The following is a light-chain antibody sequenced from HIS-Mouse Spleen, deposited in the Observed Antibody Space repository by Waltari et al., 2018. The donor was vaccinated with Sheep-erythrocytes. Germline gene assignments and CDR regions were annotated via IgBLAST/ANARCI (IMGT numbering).Light chain of an antibody. CDR1: QSVSSN. V-gene: IGKV3-15*01. J-gene: IGKJ2*01. CDR3: QQYNNWPPPYT. Sequence: EIVMTQSPATLSASPGETATLSCSASQSVSSNLAWYQQKPGQAPRLLSYGASTRATGIPARFSGSGSGTEFTLTISSMQSEDFAVYYCQQYNNWPPPYTFGQGTKLEIK. CDR2: GAS.